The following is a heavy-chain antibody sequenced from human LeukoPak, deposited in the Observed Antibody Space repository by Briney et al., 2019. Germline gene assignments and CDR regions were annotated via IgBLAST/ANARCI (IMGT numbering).Heavy chain of an antibody. CDR1: GFTFSSYG. V-gene: IGHV3-30*18. Sequence: GRSLRLSCAASGFTFSSYGMHWVRQAPGKGLEWVALISYDGSDKYYADSVKGRFTISRDNSKNTLYVQMNSLRAEDTAVYYCAKDSEYGSGWNPFVWGQGTLVTVSS. CDR2: ISYDGSDK. J-gene: IGHJ4*02. CDR3: AKDSEYGSGWNPFV. D-gene: IGHD6-19*01.